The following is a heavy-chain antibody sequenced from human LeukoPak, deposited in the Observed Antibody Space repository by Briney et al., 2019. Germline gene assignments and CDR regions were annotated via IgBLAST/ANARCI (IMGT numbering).Heavy chain of an antibody. CDR2: IYYSGST. CDR3: ARSDGIVGEEAWFDP. V-gene: IGHV4-39*07. J-gene: IGHJ5*02. D-gene: IGHD1-26*01. Sequence: ASETLSLTCTVSGGSISSSSYYWGWIRQPPGKGLEWIGSIYYSGSTYYNPSLKSRVTISVDTSKNQFSLKLSSVTAADTAVYFCARSDGIVGEEAWFDPWGQGTLVTVSS. CDR1: GGSISSSSYY.